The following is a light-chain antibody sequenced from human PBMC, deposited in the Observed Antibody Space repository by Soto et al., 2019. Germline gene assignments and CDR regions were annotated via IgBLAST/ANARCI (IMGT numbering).Light chain of an antibody. J-gene: IGLJ1*01. Sequence: QPASVSGSPGQSITISCTGTSSDVGAYYSVSWYQHHPGKAPKLIIYGVTNRPSGVSNRFSGSKSGNTASLTISGLQAEDEADYHCSSYTSGSSHYVFGTGTKVTVL. CDR2: GVT. V-gene: IGLV2-14*01. CDR1: SSDVGAYYS. CDR3: SSYTSGSSHYV.